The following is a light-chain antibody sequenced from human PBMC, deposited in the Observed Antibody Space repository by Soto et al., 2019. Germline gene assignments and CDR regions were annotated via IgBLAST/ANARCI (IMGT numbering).Light chain of an antibody. Sequence: DIPMTQSQSSLSTSLGQTITITCRASKSIRRYLNWYKQKTGKAPKLRSYAESSLQSGVPSRLSGSGSGKDLNLTISSLQPEDFETYYCQKSYSNTHTCGRGTKVDIK. CDR2: AES. CDR1: KSIRRY. V-gene: IGKV1-39*01. J-gene: IGKJ4*02. CDR3: QKSYSNTHT.